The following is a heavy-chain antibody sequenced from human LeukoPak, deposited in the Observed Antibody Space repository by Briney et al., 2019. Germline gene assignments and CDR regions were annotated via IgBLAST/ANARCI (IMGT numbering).Heavy chain of an antibody. CDR3: ARDDLGYCSSTSCYKSHDAFDI. V-gene: IGHV1-2*02. D-gene: IGHD2-2*02. J-gene: IGHJ3*02. CDR2: INPNSGGT. Sequence: ASVKVSCKASGYTFTGYYMHWVRQAPGQGLEWMGWINPNSGGTNYAQKLQGRVTMTRDTSISTAYMELSRMRSDDTAVYYCARDDLGYCSSTSCYKSHDAFDIWGQGTMVTVSS. CDR1: GYTFTGYY.